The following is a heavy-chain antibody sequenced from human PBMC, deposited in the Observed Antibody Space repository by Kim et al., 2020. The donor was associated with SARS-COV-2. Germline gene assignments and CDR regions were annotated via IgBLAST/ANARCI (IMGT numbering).Heavy chain of an antibody. J-gene: IGHJ4*02. CDR1: GYTFTGYY. CDR2: INPNSGGT. D-gene: IGHD6-19*01. CDR3: ARDDRGGIAVAGNALIWQPHTGFDY. V-gene: IGHV1-2*06. Sequence: ASVKVSCKASGYTFTGYYMHWVRQAPGQGLEWMGRINPNSGGTNYAQKFQGRVTMTRDTSISTAYMELSRLRSDDTAVYYCARDDRGGIAVAGNALIWQPHTGFDYWGQGTLVTVSS.